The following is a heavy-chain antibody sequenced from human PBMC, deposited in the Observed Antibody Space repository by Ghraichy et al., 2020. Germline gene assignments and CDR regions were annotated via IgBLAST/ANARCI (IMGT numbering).Heavy chain of an antibody. CDR1: GGSISTTRNE. D-gene: IGHD3-10*01. CDR3: ARVNTLVRGGRGWFDP. Sequence: SQTLSLTCRVSGGSISTTRNEWAWIRQPPGKGLEWIGNVYFRGSTYYNPSLQSRVTISVDTSKVQFSLRLDSVTAADTALYYCARVNTLVRGGRGWFDPWGQGTLVIVSS. J-gene: IGHJ5*02. V-gene: IGHV4-39*07. CDR2: VYFRGST.